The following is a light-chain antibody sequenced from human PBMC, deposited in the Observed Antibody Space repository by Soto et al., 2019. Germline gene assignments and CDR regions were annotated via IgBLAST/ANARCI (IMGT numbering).Light chain of an antibody. CDR1: QSIRSW. J-gene: IGKJ1*01. Sequence: DIQMTQSPSTLSASIGARVPITCRASQSIRSWLAWYQQKPGKAPKLLIYDASSLESGVPSRFSGSGFGTEFILTISSLLPDDFATYYCQHYNSYSEAFGQGTKV. V-gene: IGKV1-5*01. CDR2: DAS. CDR3: QHYNSYSEA.